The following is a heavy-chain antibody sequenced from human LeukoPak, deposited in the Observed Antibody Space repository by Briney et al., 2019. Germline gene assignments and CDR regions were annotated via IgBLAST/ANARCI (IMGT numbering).Heavy chain of an antibody. V-gene: IGHV3-9*01. D-gene: IGHD1-26*01. CDR2: ISWNSGTI. CDR1: GFTFDDYA. CDR3: AKDSGTTVGVAFDI. J-gene: IGHJ3*02. Sequence: PGRSLRLSCAASGFTFDDYAMHWVRQAPGKGLEWVSGISWNSGTIAYADSVKGRFTISRDNAKNSLYLQMNSLRAEDTALYYCAKDSGTTVGVAFDIWGQGTMVTVSS.